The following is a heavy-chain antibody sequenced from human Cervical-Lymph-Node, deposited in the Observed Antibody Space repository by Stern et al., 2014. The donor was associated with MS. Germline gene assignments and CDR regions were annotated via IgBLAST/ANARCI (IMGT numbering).Heavy chain of an antibody. CDR3: AKPAVARYFDY. CDR2: ISYDGSNQ. CDR1: GFTFGSHT. Sequence: VQSGRSLRLSCAASGFTFGSHTMHWVRQAPGKGLDWVAVISYDGSNQHYADSVKGRFTISRDNSNNTLYLQMNSLRPEDTAVYYCAKPAVARYFDYWGQGTQVTVSS. V-gene: IGHV3-30-3*02. D-gene: IGHD6-19*01. J-gene: IGHJ4*02.